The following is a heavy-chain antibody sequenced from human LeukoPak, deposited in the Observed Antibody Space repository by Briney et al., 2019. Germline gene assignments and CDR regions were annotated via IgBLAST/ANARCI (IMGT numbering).Heavy chain of an antibody. CDR1: GYTFTDYF. CDR3: ARDRRGYSYGHDL. J-gene: IGHJ5*02. CDR2: SNPHSGGT. D-gene: IGHD5-18*01. Sequence: ASVKVSCKASGYTFTDYFMYWIRQAPGQGLEWMGWSNPHSGGTNYAQKFQGRVTMTRDTSINTVYMELSSLRSDDTAVYFCARDRRGYSYGHDLWGQGTLVTVSS. V-gene: IGHV1-2*02.